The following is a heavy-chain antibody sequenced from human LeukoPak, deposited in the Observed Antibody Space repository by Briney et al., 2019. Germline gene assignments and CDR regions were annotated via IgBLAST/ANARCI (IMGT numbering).Heavy chain of an antibody. D-gene: IGHD1-26*01. CDR3: ARGAVYSGTYHDWFDH. Sequence: SETLSLTCTVSGGSIRSYSWSWIRQPPGKGLEWIGYIHYSGSIRYNPSLESRVIISTGMSRNEFSLKLSSVTAADTAMYYCARGAVYSGTYHDWFDHWGQGTLVTVSS. V-gene: IGHV4-59*01. CDR1: GGSIRSYS. J-gene: IGHJ5*02. CDR2: IHYSGSI.